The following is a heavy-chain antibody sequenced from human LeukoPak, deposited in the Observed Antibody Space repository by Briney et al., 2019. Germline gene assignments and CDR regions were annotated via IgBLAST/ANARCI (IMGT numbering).Heavy chain of an antibody. Sequence: GRSLRLSCAASGFTFSSYGMHWVRQAPGKGLEWVAVIWYDGSNKYYADSVKGRFTISRDNSKNTLYLQMNSLRAEDTAVYYCARDKTAGDYEQGFDYWGQGTLVTVSS. CDR1: GFTFSSYG. CDR2: IWYDGSNK. D-gene: IGHD4-17*01. CDR3: ARDKTAGDYEQGFDY. V-gene: IGHV3-33*01. J-gene: IGHJ4*02.